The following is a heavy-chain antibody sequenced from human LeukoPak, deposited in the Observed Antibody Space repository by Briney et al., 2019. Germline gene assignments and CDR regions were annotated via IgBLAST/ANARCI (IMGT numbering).Heavy chain of an antibody. CDR1: GFTFSIYG. D-gene: IGHD3-9*01. CDR2: IRSDGSIK. J-gene: IGHJ6*02. CDR3: TRDLMDYDVSTGLHHYYMDV. V-gene: IGHV3-30*02. Sequence: GGSLRLSCAASGFTFSIYGMHWVRQAPGKGLEWVAFIRSDGSIKSYADSVKGRFTISRDNSKNTLYLQMNTLRVEDTAVYYCTRDLMDYDVSTGLHHYYMDVWGQGTTVTVSS.